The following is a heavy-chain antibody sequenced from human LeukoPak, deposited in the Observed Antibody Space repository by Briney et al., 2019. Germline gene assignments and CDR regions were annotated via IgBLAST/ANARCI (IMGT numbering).Heavy chain of an antibody. J-gene: IGHJ5*02. CDR3: ARDPSYNLNWFDP. CDR2: INPNSGGT. CDR1: GYTFTGYY. Sequence: GASVKVSCKASGYTFTGYYMHWVRQAPGQGLEWMGWINPNSGGTNYAQKFQGRVTMTRDTSISTAYMELSRLRSDDTAVYYCARDPSYNLNWFDPWGQGTLVTVSS. V-gene: IGHV1-2*02. D-gene: IGHD1-14*01.